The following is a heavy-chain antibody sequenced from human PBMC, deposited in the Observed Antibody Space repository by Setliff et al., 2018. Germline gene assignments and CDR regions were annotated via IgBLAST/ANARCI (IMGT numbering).Heavy chain of an antibody. J-gene: IGHJ6*02. V-gene: IGHV3-7*01. Sequence: GGSLRLSCAAPGFTFSSYWMSWVRQAPGKGLEWVANIKQDGSEKYYVDSVKGRFTISRDNAKNSLYLQMNSLGAEDTAVYYCARDFPLGVPHGIKLLPPPNMDVWGQGTTVTVSS. D-gene: IGHD2-15*01. CDR1: GFTFSSYW. CDR3: ARDFPLGVPHGIKLLPPPNMDV. CDR2: IKQDGSEK.